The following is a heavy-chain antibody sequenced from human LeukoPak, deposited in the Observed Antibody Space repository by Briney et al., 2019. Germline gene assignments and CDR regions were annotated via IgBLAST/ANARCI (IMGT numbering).Heavy chain of an antibody. CDR1: GYTFTSYG. CDR2: ISGYNGNT. CDR3: AREEVGYDSSGPVAFDI. J-gene: IGHJ3*02. V-gene: IGHV1-18*01. D-gene: IGHD3-22*01. Sequence: ASVKVSCKASGYTFTSYGISWVRQAPGQGLEWLGWISGYNGNTNYAQNFQGRVTMTTDTSTSTAYMELRSLRSDDTAVYYCAREEVGYDSSGPVAFDIWGQGTMVTVSS.